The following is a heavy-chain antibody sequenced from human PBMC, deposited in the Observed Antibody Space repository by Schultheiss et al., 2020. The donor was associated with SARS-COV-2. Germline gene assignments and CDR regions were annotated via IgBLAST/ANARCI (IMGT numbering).Heavy chain of an antibody. CDR2: ISAYNGNT. J-gene: IGHJ4*02. Sequence: ASVKVSCKASGYSFPSYGMSWVRQAPGQGLEWMGWISAYNGNTNYAQKLQGRATMTTDTSTSTAYMELRSLRSDDTAVYYCARDIPYSSGWFAADYWGQGTLVTVSS. D-gene: IGHD6-19*01. CDR1: GYSFPSYG. V-gene: IGHV1-18*01. CDR3: ARDIPYSSGWFAADY.